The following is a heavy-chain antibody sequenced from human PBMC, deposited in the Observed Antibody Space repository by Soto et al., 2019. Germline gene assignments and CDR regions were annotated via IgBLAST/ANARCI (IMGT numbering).Heavy chain of an antibody. Sequence: QVQLQESGPGLVKPSETLSLTCTVSGGSISSYYCIWIRQPPGKGLEYIGYIYHSGSTNYNPSLKSRVTISKDTSKNQFSLXXXXXXXXXXXXXXXXXXXXXXXXXXDYWGQGTLVT. CDR2: IYHSGST. V-gene: IGHV4-59*01. J-gene: IGHJ4*02. CDR1: GGSISSYY. CDR3: XXXXXXXXXXXDY.